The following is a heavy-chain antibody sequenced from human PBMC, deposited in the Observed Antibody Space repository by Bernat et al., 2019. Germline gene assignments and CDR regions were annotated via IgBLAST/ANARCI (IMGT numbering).Heavy chain of an antibody. D-gene: IGHD6-13*01. J-gene: IGHJ5*02. V-gene: IGHV3-30-3*01. Sequence: QVQLVESGGGVVQPGRSLRLSCAAPGFTFSNYAMHWVRQAPGKGLEWVAVISYDGSNEYYADSVKGRFTISRDNSKNTLYLQMSSLRAEDTAVYYCAVGAHRVAAHRLGNWFDLWGQGTLVTVSS. CDR1: GFTFSNYA. CDR3: AVGAHRVAAHRLGNWFDL. CDR2: ISYDGSNE.